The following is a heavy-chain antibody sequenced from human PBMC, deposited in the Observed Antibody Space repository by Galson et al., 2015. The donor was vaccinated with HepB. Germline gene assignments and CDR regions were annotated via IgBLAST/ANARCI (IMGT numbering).Heavy chain of an antibody. CDR1: GFTFSSYS. CDR3: ARDAFDYSNYLISFDY. D-gene: IGHD4-11*01. Sequence: SLRLSCAASGFTFSSYSMNWVRQAPGKGLEWVSYISSSSSTIYYADSVKGRFTISRDNAKNSLYLQMNSLRAEDTDVYYCARDAFDYSNYLISFDYWGQGTLVTVSS. CDR2: ISSSSSTI. V-gene: IGHV3-48*01. J-gene: IGHJ4*02.